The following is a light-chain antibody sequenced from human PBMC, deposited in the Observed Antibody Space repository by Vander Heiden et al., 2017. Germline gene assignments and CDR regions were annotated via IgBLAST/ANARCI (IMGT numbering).Light chain of an antibody. J-gene: IGKJ1*01. CDR1: QSISSW. V-gene: IGKV1-5*01. Sequence: DIQMTQSPSTLSASVGDRVTITCRASQSISSWLAWYQQKPGKAPKLLIYDGWSSESGVPSRFSGCGSGLEFTLTSIRLQPDDVATYYCQQNNSYSGTFGQGTKLEIK. CDR3: QQNNSYSGT. CDR2: DGW.